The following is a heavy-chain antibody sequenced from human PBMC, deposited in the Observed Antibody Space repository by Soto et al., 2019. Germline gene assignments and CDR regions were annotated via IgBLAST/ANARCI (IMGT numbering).Heavy chain of an antibody. D-gene: IGHD6-13*01. CDR1: GFTFSSDS. CDR3: ARDPRLSSWYFGGDYYYGMDV. J-gene: IGHJ6*02. Sequence: SCAASGFTFSSDSMNWVRQAPGKGLEWVSSISSSSSYIYYADSVKGRFTISRDNAKNSLYLQMNSLRAEDTAVYYCARDPRLSSWYFGGDYYYGMDVWGQGTTVTVSS. CDR2: ISSSSSYI. V-gene: IGHV3-21*01.